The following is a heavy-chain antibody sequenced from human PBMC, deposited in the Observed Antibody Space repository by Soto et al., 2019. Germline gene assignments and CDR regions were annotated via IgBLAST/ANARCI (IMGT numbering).Heavy chain of an antibody. CDR1: GNFFLAYK. CDR3: ARETAVGLSDLLTRSRVDYYYMAL. Sequence: QVQLVQSGAEVKKPGASLRVSCKASGNFFLAYKFNWVRQVPGQGLEWMGWMDPKNGDTDYSQKFQDRVSMTANTSISTASLELSSLRPDNTAIYYCARETAVGLSDLLTRSRVDYYYMALWGQGTTVTVSS. D-gene: IGHD3-9*01. CDR2: MDPKNGDT. V-gene: IGHV1-8*01. J-gene: IGHJ6*03.